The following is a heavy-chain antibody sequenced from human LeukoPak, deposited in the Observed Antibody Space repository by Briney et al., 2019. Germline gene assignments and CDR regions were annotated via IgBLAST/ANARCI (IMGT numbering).Heavy chain of an antibody. D-gene: IGHD3-9*01. J-gene: IGHJ4*02. CDR3: ARGYRDYDILTGYAY. CDR2: MNPNSGNT. CDR1: GYTFTSYD. V-gene: IGHV1-8*01. Sequence: ASVEVSCKASGYTFTSYDINWVRQATGQGLEWMGWMNPNSGNTGYAQKFQGRVTMTRNTSISTAYMELSSLRSEDTAVYYCARGYRDYDILTGYAYWGQGTLVTVSS.